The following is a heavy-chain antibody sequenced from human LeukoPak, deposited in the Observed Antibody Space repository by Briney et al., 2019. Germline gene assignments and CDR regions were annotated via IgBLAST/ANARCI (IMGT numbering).Heavy chain of an antibody. CDR3: ASSRWLLDFDY. D-gene: IGHD3-22*01. J-gene: IGHJ4*02. CDR1: GGSISSSSYY. V-gene: IGHV4-39*01. CDR2: IYYGGSA. Sequence: SETLSLTCTVFGGSISSSSYYWGWIRQPPGKGLEWIGSIYYGGSAYYNPPLKSRVTISVDTSKNQFSLKLSSVTAADTAVYYCASSRWLLDFDYWGQGTLVTVSS.